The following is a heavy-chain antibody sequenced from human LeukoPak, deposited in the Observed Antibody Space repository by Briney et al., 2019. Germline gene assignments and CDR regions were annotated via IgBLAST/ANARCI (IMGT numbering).Heavy chain of an antibody. J-gene: IGHJ5*02. CDR2: INHSGST. CDR1: GGSFSGYY. D-gene: IGHD3-3*01. V-gene: IGHV4-34*01. CDR3: ARIHGRITIFGVVDP. Sequence: SETLSLTCAVYGGSFSGYYWSWIRQPPGKGLEWIGEINHSGSTNYNPSLKSRVTISVDTSKNQFSLKLSSVTAADTAVYYCARIHGRITIFGVVDPWGQGTLVTVSS.